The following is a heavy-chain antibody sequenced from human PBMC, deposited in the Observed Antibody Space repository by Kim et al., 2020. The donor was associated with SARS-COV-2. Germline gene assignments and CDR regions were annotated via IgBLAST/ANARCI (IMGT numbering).Heavy chain of an antibody. CDR3: AKRTSSGSGAFDI. J-gene: IGHJ3*02. D-gene: IGHD3-22*01. Sequence: YADSVKGRFTISRDNSKNTLYLQMNSLRAEDTAVYYCAKRTSSGSGAFDIWGQGTMVTVSS. V-gene: IGHV3-23*01.